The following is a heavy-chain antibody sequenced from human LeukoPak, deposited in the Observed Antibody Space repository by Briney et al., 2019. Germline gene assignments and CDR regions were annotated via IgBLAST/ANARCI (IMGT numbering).Heavy chain of an antibody. CDR2: ISSDGTYT. J-gene: IGHJ5*02. CDR3: AKSVVVVAASAGDWFDP. V-gene: IGHV3-74*01. CDR1: GFTFSSHL. Sequence: GGSLRLSCAASGFTFSSHLMHWVRQAPGKGLVWVSRISSDGTYTNYADSVRGRFTISRDNAKNTLYLQMNSLRAEDTAVYYCAKSVVVVAASAGDWFDPWGQGTLVIVSS. D-gene: IGHD2-15*01.